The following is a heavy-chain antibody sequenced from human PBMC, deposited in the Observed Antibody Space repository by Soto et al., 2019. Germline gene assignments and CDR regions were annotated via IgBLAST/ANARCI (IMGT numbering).Heavy chain of an antibody. D-gene: IGHD5-12*01. J-gene: IGHJ4*02. CDR1: GFTFSSYW. CDR2: INSDGSST. CDR3: ARDQEYSGYDTNFDY. V-gene: IGHV3-74*01. Sequence: GGSLRLSCAASGFTFSSYWMHWVRQAPGKGLVWVSRINSDGSSTSYADSVKGRFTISRDNAKNTLYLQMNSLRAEDTAVYYCARDQEYSGYDTNFDYWGQGTLVTVSS.